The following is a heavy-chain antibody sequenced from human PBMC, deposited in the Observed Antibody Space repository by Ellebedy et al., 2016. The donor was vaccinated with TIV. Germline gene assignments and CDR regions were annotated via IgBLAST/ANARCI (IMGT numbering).Heavy chain of an antibody. CDR3: TARPYYDSSGYLFPGDH. D-gene: IGHD3-22*01. J-gene: IGHJ4*02. CDR2: IKSKSEGGTS. CDR1: GFTFNNAW. V-gene: IGHV3-15*01. Sequence: PGGSLRLSCAASGFTFNNAWMNWVRQAPGRGLEWVGGIKSKSEGGTSDYASPVKGRFTISRDESENTLYLQMNSLKTENPVMYYCTARPYYDSSGYLFPGDHWGQGTRVTVSS.